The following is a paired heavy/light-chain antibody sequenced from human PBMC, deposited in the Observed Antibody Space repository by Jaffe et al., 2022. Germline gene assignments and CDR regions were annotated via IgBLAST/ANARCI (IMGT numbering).Heavy chain of an antibody. V-gene: IGHV3-23*01. CDR2: ISGSGGST. CDR3: ASLIREKVTIFRPGVKGGYFDY. CDR1: GFTFSSYA. J-gene: IGHJ4*02. D-gene: IGHD3-9*01. Sequence: EVQLLESGGGLVQPGGSLRLSCAASGFTFSSYAMSWVRQAPGKGLEWVSAISGSGGSTYYADSVKGRFTISRDNSKNTLYLQMNSLRAEDTAVYYCASLIREKVTIFRPGVKGGYFDYWGQGTLVTVSS.
Light chain of an antibody. V-gene: IGLV3-21*02. CDR3: QVWDSSSDHYV. CDR2: DDS. Sequence: SYVLTQPPSVSVAPGQTARITCGGNNIGSKSVHWYQQKPGQAPVLVVYDDSDRPSGIPERFSGSNSGNTATLTISRVEAGDEADYYCQVWDSSSDHYVFGTGTKVTVL. J-gene: IGLJ1*01. CDR1: NIGSKS.